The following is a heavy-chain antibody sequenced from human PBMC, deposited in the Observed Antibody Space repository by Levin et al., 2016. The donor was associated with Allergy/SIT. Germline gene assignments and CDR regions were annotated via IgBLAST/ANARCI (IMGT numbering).Heavy chain of an antibody. V-gene: IGHV3-11*06. D-gene: IGHD6-19*01. J-gene: IGHJ4*02. Sequence: WIRQPPGKGLEWVSYISSSSSYTNYADSVKGRFTISRDNAKNSLYLQMNSLRAEDTAVYYCARDSRSGWYYADYWGQGTLVTVSS. CDR2: ISSSSSYT. CDR3: ARDSRSGWYYADY.